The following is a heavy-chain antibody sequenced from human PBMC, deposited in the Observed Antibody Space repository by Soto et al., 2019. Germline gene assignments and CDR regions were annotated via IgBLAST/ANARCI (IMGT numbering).Heavy chain of an antibody. V-gene: IGHV1-46*01. CDR2: INPSGGST. CDR1: GYTFTSYY. D-gene: IGHD1-1*01. CDR3: ARQTGTTSH. J-gene: IGHJ4*02. Sequence: QVQLVQSGAEVKKPGASVKVSCKASGYTFTSYYMHWVRQAPGQGLEWMGIINPSGGSTSYAQKCQGRVTRTRDTSTSTVYRELSSRRAEDTAVYYCARQTGTTSHWGQGTLVTVSS.